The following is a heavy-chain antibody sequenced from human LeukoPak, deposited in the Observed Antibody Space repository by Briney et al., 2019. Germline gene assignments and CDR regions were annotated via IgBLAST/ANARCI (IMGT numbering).Heavy chain of an antibody. Sequence: PSETLSLTCTVSGGSISSSSYYWGWIRQPPGKGLEWIGSIYYSGSTYYNPFLKSRVTISVDTSKNQFSLKLSSVTAADTAVYYCARERVIIDDWGQGTLVTVSS. CDR2: IYYSGST. CDR3: ARERVIIDD. D-gene: IGHD3-3*01. J-gene: IGHJ4*02. V-gene: IGHV4-39*07. CDR1: GGSISSSSYY.